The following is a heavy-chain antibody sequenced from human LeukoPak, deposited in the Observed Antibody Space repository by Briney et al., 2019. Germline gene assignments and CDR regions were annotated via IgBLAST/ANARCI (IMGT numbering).Heavy chain of an antibody. CDR1: SGSISSYY. Sequence: KPSETLSLTCTVSSGSISSYYWSWIRQPPGKGLEWIGYIYYSGSTNYNPSLKSRVTISVDTSKNQFSLKLSSVTAADTAVYYCARVTARGGGDYWGQGTLVTVSS. V-gene: IGHV4-59*01. CDR2: IYYSGST. CDR3: ARVTARGGGDY. J-gene: IGHJ4*02. D-gene: IGHD2-15*01.